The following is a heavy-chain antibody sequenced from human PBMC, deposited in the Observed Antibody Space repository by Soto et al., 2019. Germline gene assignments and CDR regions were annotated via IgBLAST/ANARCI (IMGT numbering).Heavy chain of an antibody. D-gene: IGHD2-2*01. CDR3: TSGPRVYCSRGSCYASPFDY. CDR2: INSDGSST. Sequence: EVQLVESGGGLVQPGGSLRLSCAASGFTLSSYWMHWVRQAPGKGLVWVSRINSDGSSTSYADSVKGRFTISRDNDKNTLYLQMSSLRAEDMAVYYCTSGPRVYCSRGSCYASPFDYGGQGTLVTVSS. V-gene: IGHV3-74*01. J-gene: IGHJ4*02. CDR1: GFTLSSYW.